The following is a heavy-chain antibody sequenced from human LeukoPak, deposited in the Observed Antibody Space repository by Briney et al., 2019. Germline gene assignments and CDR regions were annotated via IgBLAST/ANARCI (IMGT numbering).Heavy chain of an antibody. J-gene: IGHJ5*02. D-gene: IGHD3-3*01. CDR1: GGSISSYY. CDR2: IHTSGST. V-gene: IGHV4-4*07. Sequence: SETLSLTCTVSGGSISSYYWSWIRQPAGKGLEWIGRIHTSGSTNYNPSLKSRVTMSVDTSKNRFSLKLSSVTAADTAVYYCARVKIFDFWSGYSHNWFDPWGQGTLVTVSS. CDR3: ARVKIFDFWSGYSHNWFDP.